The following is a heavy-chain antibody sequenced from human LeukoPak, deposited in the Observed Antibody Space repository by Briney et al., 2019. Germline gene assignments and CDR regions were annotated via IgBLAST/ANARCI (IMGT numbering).Heavy chain of an antibody. D-gene: IGHD2-2*01. CDR2: INPNSGGT. CDR3: ARDRVVVPAAFDY. CDR1: GYTFTAYY. Sequence: ASVKVSCTASGYTFTAYYMHWVRQAPGQGLEWMGWINPNSGGTNYAQKFQGRVTITRDTSISTAYMELSRLRSDDTAVYYCARDRVVVPAAFDYWGQGTLVSVSS. J-gene: IGHJ4*02. V-gene: IGHV1-2*02.